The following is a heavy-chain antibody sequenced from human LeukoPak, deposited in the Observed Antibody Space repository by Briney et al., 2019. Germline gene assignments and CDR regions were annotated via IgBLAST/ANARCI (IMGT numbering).Heavy chain of an antibody. CDR1: GFTFSSYG. J-gene: IGHJ4*02. Sequence: GGSLRLSCAASGFTFSSYGMHWVRQAPGKGLEWVAVISYDGSNKYYADSVKGRFTISRDNSKNTLYLQMNSLRAEDTAVYYCAEDQIAAPFDYWGQGTLVTVSS. CDR3: AEDQIAAPFDY. D-gene: IGHD6-13*01. CDR2: ISYDGSNK. V-gene: IGHV3-30*18.